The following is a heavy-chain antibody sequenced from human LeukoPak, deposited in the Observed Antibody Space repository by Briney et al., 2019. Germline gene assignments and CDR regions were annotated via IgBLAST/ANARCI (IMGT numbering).Heavy chain of an antibody. CDR3: ARDEAYCGGDCYLPFDY. CDR1: GFTFSSYG. V-gene: IGHV3-33*01. Sequence: PGRSLRLSCAASGFTFSSYGMHWVRQAPGKGLEWVAVIWYDGSNKYYADSVKGRFTISRDNSKNTLYLQMNSLRAEDTAVYYCARDEAYCGGDCYLPFDYWGQGTLVTVSS. J-gene: IGHJ4*02. CDR2: IWYDGSNK. D-gene: IGHD2-21*02.